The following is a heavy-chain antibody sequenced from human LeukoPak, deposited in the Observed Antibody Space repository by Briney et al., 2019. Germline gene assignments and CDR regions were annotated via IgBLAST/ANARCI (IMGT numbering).Heavy chain of an antibody. J-gene: IGHJ4*02. CDR2: IYHSGST. D-gene: IGHD3-22*01. V-gene: IGHV4-4*02. CDR1: GGSISSSNW. CDR3: ARGLRRTITMRGWVHMGY. Sequence: SETLSLTCAVSGGSISSSNWWSWVRQPPGKGLEWIGEIYHSGSTNYNPSLKSRVTISVDKSKNQFSLKLSSVTAADTAVYYCARGLRRTITMRGWVHMGYWGQGTLVTVSS.